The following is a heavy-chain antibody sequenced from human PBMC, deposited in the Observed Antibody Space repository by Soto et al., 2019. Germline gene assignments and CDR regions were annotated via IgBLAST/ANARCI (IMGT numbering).Heavy chain of an antibody. D-gene: IGHD3-9*01. CDR3: ARRKVYYDILTGRDAFDI. Sequence: EVQLVESGGGLVQPGGSLRLSCAASGFTFSSYSMNWVRQAPGKGLEWVSYISSSSSTIYYADSVKGRFTISRENAKNTLNLQMNGRRDEDTDVYYGARRKVYYDILTGRDAFDIWGQGTIVTVSS. CDR2: ISSSSSTI. V-gene: IGHV3-48*02. CDR1: GFTFSSYS. J-gene: IGHJ3*02.